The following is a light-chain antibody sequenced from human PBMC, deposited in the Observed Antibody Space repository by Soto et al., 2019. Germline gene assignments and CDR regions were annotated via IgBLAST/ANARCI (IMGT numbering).Light chain of an antibody. J-gene: IGKJ1*01. Sequence: DIQMTQSPSSLSASVGDRVTITCRASQSIVSYLNWYQQKPGKAPQLLIYAASRLQSGVPSRFGGSGSGTYFTLTISSLQPEDFATYFCQKTYGTPWTFGQGTKVDIK. CDR1: QSIVSY. V-gene: IGKV1-39*01. CDR2: AAS. CDR3: QKTYGTPWT.